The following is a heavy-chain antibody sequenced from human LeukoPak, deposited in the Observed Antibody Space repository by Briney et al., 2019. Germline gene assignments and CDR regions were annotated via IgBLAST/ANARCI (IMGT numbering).Heavy chain of an antibody. Sequence: GGSLRLSCAASGFTFSSYAMSWVRQAPGKGLEWVSAISGSGGSTYYADSVKGRFTISRDNSKNTLYLQMNSLRAEDTAVYYCAKDLSFWTDSYGPFDYWGQGTLVTVSS. J-gene: IGHJ4*02. V-gene: IGHV3-23*01. CDR3: AKDLSFWTDSYGPFDY. CDR1: GFTFSSYA. CDR2: ISGSGGST. D-gene: IGHD5-18*01.